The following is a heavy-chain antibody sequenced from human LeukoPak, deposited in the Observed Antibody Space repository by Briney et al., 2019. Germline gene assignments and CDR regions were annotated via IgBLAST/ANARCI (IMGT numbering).Heavy chain of an antibody. D-gene: IGHD3-3*01. V-gene: IGHV1-2*02. CDR1: GYTFTGYY. J-gene: IGHJ3*02. Sequence: GASVKVSCKASGYTFTGYYMHWVRQAPGQGLEWMGWINPNSGGTNYAQKFQGRVTMTRDTSISTAYMELSSLRSEDTAVYYCARGRFLEWLFDRRDAFDIWGQGTMVTVSS. CDR3: ARGRFLEWLFDRRDAFDI. CDR2: INPNSGGT.